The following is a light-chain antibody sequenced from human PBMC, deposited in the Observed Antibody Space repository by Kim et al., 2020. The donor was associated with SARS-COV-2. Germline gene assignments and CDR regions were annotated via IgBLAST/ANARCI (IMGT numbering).Light chain of an antibody. CDR2: DAA. J-gene: IGKJ4*01. Sequence: PGEGTILSCRASQRIVISLGWYQHKPGQAPRLLIYDAAIRAAGIPDRFSGGGSGTDFTLTIGSLEPEDFAVYYCQQRNNWPPAVTFGGGTKVDIK. V-gene: IGKV3-11*01. CDR1: QRIVIS. CDR3: QQRNNWPPAVT.